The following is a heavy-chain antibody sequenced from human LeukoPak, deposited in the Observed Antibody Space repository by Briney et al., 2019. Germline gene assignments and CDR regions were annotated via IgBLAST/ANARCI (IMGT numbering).Heavy chain of an antibody. CDR3: ARGGITMVRGVISGTNYYYGMDV. CDR1: GGSFSGYY. CDR2: INHSGST. J-gene: IGHJ6*02. D-gene: IGHD3-10*01. V-gene: IGHV4-34*01. Sequence: SETLSLTCAVYGGSFSGYYWSWLRQPPGKGLEWIGDINHSGSTNYNPSLKSRVTISVDTSKNQFSLKLSSVTAADTAVYYCARGGITMVRGVISGTNYYYGMDVWGQGTTVTVSS.